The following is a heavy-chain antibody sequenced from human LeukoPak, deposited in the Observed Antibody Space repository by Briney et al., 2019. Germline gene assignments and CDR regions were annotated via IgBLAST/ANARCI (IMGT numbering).Heavy chain of an antibody. J-gene: IGHJ6*02. D-gene: IGHD2-15*01. Sequence: ASVKVSCKASGYTFTGYYMHWVRQAPGQGLEWMGWINPNSGGTNYAQKFQGRVTMTRDTFISTAYMELSRLRSDDTAVYYCATYCSGGSCYLGHYYYGMDVWGQGTTVTVSS. V-gene: IGHV1-2*02. CDR3: ATYCSGGSCYLGHYYYGMDV. CDR2: INPNSGGT. CDR1: GYTFTGYY.